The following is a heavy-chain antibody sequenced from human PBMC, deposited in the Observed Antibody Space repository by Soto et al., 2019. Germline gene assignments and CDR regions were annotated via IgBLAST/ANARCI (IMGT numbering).Heavy chain of an antibody. D-gene: IGHD6-19*01. Sequence: GVNWIRQPPGKALEWLELIYWDDDKQYSPSLKSRLTITKDTSKNQVVLTMTNMDPVDTATYYCAHGSGWLSDYWGQGTLVTVSS. CDR1: G. V-gene: IGHV2-5*02. CDR3: AHGSGWLSDY. J-gene: IGHJ4*02. CDR2: IYWDDDK.